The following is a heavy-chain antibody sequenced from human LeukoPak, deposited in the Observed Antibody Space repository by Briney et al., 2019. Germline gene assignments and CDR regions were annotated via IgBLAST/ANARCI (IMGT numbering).Heavy chain of an antibody. CDR1: GFTFSSYG. D-gene: IGHD1-26*01. J-gene: IGHJ4*02. V-gene: IGHV3-33*06. Sequence: GGSLRLSCAASGFTFSSYGMHWVRQAPGKGLEWVALIWSDDRNKYYADSVKGQFTISRDNSKNTLYLRMNSLRAEDTAVYYCAKEGELGPFDYWGQGTLVTVSS. CDR3: AKEGELGPFDY. CDR2: IWSDDRNK.